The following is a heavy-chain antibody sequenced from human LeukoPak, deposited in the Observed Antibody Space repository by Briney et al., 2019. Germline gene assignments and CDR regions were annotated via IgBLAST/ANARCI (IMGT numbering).Heavy chain of an antibody. V-gene: IGHV3-23*01. CDR2: IDGSGDST. CDR1: GFTLRTFA. CDR3: AKVIDTSIAEASSDFDY. J-gene: IGHJ4*02. D-gene: IGHD6-6*01. Sequence: PGGSLRLSCAASGFTLRTFAMAWVREAPGKGLQWVSSIDGSGDSTYYADSVKGRFTISRDNSKNTLYLQMNRLRAGDTAVYYCAKVIDTSIAEASSDFDYWGQGNLVTVSS.